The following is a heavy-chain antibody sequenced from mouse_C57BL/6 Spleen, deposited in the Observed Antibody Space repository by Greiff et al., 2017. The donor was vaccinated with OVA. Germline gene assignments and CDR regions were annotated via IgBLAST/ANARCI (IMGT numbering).Heavy chain of an antibody. J-gene: IGHJ4*01. CDR1: GYAFSSSW. CDR2: IYPGDGDT. Sequence: VKLQESGPELVKPGASVKISCKASGYAFSSSWMNWVKQRPGKGLEWIGRIYPGDGDTNYNGKFKGKATLTADKSSSTAYMQLSSLTSEDSAVYVGARGYGSSYYAMDYWGQGTSVTVSS. CDR3: ARGYGSSYYAMDY. V-gene: IGHV1-82*01. D-gene: IGHD1-1*01.